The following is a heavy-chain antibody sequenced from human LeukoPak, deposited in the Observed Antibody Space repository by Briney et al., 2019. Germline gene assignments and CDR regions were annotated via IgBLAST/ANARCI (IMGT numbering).Heavy chain of an antibody. V-gene: IGHV4-30-4*07. Sequence: SETLSLTCAVSGGSISSGDYSWSWIRQPPGKGLEWIGNIYYSGSTYYNPSLKSRVNISVDTSKNQFSLKLISVTAADTAVYYCARSQFYGSGSYQGRWFDPWGQGTLVTVSS. J-gene: IGHJ5*02. CDR2: IYYSGST. CDR1: GGSISSGDYS. D-gene: IGHD3-10*01. CDR3: ARSQFYGSGSYQGRWFDP.